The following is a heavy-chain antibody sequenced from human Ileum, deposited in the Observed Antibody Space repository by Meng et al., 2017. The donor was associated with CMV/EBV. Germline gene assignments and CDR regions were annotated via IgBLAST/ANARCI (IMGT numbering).Heavy chain of an antibody. CDR3: SRTICDYTDYKYFDL. D-gene: IGHD4-11*01. Sequence: VHVKRPATRLVKLSQSLSLTCTVSGRSNASYYWSSSRQPAWKGLEWIGRLSTTGSNNHNPYLKSSVTMSVDTSKKQFSLRLSSVTDADTAVYYCSRTICDYTDYKYFDLWGRGTLVTVSS. J-gene: IGHJ2*01. CDR1: GRSNASYY. CDR2: LSTTGSN. V-gene: IGHV4-4*07.